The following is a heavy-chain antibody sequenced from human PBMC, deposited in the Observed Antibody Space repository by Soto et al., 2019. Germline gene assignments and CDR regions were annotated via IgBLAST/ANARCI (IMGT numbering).Heavy chain of an antibody. Sequence: SQTLSLTCAISGDSVSSNIAAWNWIRQSPSRGLEWLGRTYFRSKWYNEYAPSVKSRITITPDTSKNQFSLQLNSVTPEDAALYYSARGVAIRGPRSGDNCHYNFDSWGQGSQVTVSS. D-gene: IGHD2-15*01. CDR1: GDSVSSNIAA. CDR2: TYFRSKWYN. V-gene: IGHV6-1*01. CDR3: ARGVAIRGPRSGDNCHYNFDS. J-gene: IGHJ4*02.